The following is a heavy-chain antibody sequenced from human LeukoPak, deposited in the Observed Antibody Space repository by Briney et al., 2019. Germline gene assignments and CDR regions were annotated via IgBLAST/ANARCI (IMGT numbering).Heavy chain of an antibody. D-gene: IGHD3-16*02. Sequence: SVKVSCKASGGPFHTYAISWVRLVPGQGLEWMGRVVPASENSTYAQKFLGRVTITADYSASTVYMELSGLRSDDTATYYCARVGYTRGPLPYGMDVWGQGTTVTV. V-gene: IGHV1-69*04. CDR3: ARVGYTRGPLPYGMDV. CDR1: GGPFHTYA. J-gene: IGHJ6*02. CDR2: VVPASENS.